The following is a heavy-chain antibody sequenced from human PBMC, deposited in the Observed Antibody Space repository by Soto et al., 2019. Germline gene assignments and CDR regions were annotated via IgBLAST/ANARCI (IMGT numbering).Heavy chain of an antibody. CDR2: IWYDGSKT. CDR1: GFIFRSYG. V-gene: IGHV3-33*01. CDR3: VREPVEYCGDDCNGRGWFDP. D-gene: IGHD2-21*02. Sequence: GGSLRLSCAASGFIFRSYGMHWVRQVPGKGLNWVAMIWYDGSKTDYGESVKGRFTISRDNSKNTLYLEMNSLRVEDTAVYYCVREPVEYCGDDCNGRGWFDPWGQGTQVTVSS. J-gene: IGHJ5*02.